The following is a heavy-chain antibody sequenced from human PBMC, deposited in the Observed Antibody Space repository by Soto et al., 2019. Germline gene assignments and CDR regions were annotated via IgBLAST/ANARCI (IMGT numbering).Heavy chain of an antibody. Sequence: LRLSCAASGFPFTDYWMNWVRQTPGKGLMWVSRISPDGSDVGYADSVEGRFTVSRDNSKNTLYLQMNSLRAEDTAVYYCALRYSSSSEFRYWGQGTLVTVSS. CDR2: ISPDGSDV. J-gene: IGHJ4*02. D-gene: IGHD6-13*01. CDR1: GFPFTDYW. CDR3: ALRYSSSSEFRY. V-gene: IGHV3-74*01.